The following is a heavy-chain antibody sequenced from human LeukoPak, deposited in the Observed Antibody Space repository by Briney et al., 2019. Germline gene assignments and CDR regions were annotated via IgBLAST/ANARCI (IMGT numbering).Heavy chain of an antibody. Sequence: PGGSLRLSCAASRFTFSSYSMNWVRQAPGKGLEWVSSISSSSSYIYYADSVKGRFTISRDNAKNSLYLQMNSLRAEDMAVYYCARDVVVVPAASEQTYYYYYGTDVWGQGTTVTVSS. J-gene: IGHJ6*02. D-gene: IGHD2-2*01. CDR1: RFTFSSYS. V-gene: IGHV3-21*01. CDR2: ISSSSSYI. CDR3: ARDVVVVPAASEQTYYYYYGTDV.